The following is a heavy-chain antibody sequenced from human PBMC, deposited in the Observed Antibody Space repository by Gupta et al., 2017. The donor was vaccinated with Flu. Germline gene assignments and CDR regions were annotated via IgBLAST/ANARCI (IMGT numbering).Heavy chain of an antibody. D-gene: IGHD2-2*01. Sequence: GFTLTSSGVQWVRQARGQRLEWIGWIVVGSGNTNYAQKFQERVTISRDMSTGTAYMELSSLRSEDTAVYYCAAALVGCSGNNCYPPWGQGTLVTVSS. J-gene: IGHJ5*02. CDR3: AAALVGCSGNNCYPP. V-gene: IGHV1-58*01. CDR1: GFTLTSSG. CDR2: IVVGSGNT.